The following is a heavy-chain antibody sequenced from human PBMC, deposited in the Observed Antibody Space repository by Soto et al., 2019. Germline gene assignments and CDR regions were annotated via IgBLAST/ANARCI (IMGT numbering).Heavy chain of an antibody. D-gene: IGHD3-16*02. CDR1: GFTFSDYY. CDR2: ISSSGSTI. CDR3: ARSRYIWGSYRYP. J-gene: IGHJ5*02. Sequence: GGSLRLSCAASGFTFSDYYMSWIRPAPGKGLEWVSYISSSGSTIYYADSVKGRFTISRDNAKNSLYLQMNSLRAEDTAVYYCARSRYIWGSYRYPWGQGTLVTVSS. V-gene: IGHV3-11*01.